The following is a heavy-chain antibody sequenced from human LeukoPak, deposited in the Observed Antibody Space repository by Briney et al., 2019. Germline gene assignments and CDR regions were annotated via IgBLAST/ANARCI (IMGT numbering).Heavy chain of an antibody. CDR2: IYYSGST. CDR1: GGSFSGYY. CDR3: ASRIAAGRDY. V-gene: IGHV4-34*01. D-gene: IGHD6-13*01. Sequence: SETLSLTCAVYGGSFSGYYWNWIRQPPGKGLEWIGSIYYSGSTYYNPSLKSRVTISVDTSKNQFSLKLSSVTAADTAVYYCASRIAAGRDYWGQGTLVTVSS. J-gene: IGHJ4*02.